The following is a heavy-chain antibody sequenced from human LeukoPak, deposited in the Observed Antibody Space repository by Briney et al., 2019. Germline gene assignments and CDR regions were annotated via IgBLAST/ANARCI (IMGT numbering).Heavy chain of an antibody. V-gene: IGHV3-21*01. Sequence: KPGGSLRLSCTASGFTFSSYEMNWVRQAPGKGLEWVSSISSTSSYIYYADSVKGRFTISRDTAKNSLYLQMNTLRAEDTAVYYCARASRYDSSGYYPYYFDYWGQGTLVTVSS. CDR2: ISSTSSYI. J-gene: IGHJ4*02. CDR3: ARASRYDSSGYYPYYFDY. D-gene: IGHD3-22*01. CDR1: GFTFSSYE.